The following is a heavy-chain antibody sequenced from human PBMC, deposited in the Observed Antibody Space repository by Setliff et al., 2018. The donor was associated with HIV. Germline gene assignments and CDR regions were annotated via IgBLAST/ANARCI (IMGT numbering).Heavy chain of an antibody. CDR1: GYTFTTYS. Sequence: ASVKVSCKASGYTFTTYSIHWVRQAPGHSLEWMGWINVGNGDTKYSPELQGRISITRDTSANTAYMELSSLRSDDTAVYFCARGALLAVFDFDHWGHGTLVTVSS. J-gene: IGHJ4*01. CDR2: INVGNGDT. CDR3: ARGALLAVFDFDH. V-gene: IGHV1-3*01. D-gene: IGHD3-10*01.